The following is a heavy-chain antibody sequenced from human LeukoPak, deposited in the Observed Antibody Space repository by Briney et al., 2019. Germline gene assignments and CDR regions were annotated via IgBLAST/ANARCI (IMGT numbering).Heavy chain of an antibody. Sequence: PGGSLRLSCVVSGFTVSSNYMSWVRQAPGKGLEWVSVIYSCGSTYYADSVKGRFTISRDNSKNTLYLQINSLRVDDTAVYYCARGPYYYGPETYQYFDYWGHGILVTVSS. D-gene: IGHD3-10*01. CDR3: ARGPYYYGPETYQYFDY. CDR2: IYSCGST. J-gene: IGHJ4*01. V-gene: IGHV3-66*03. CDR1: GFTVSSNY.